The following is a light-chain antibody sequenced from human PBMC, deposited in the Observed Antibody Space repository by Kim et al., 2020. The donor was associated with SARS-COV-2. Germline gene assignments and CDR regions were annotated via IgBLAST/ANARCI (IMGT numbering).Light chain of an antibody. CDR1: SSNIGNNY. CDR3: GTWDGGLSAVV. V-gene: IGLV1-51*01. CDR2: DND. J-gene: IGLJ3*02. Sequence: QSVLTQPPSVSAAPGQKVTISCSGTSSNIGNNYVSWYQQLPGGAPKLLISDNDKRPSGIPDRFSGSKSGTSATLGITGLQTEDEADYYCGTWDGGLSAVVFGGGTQLTVL.